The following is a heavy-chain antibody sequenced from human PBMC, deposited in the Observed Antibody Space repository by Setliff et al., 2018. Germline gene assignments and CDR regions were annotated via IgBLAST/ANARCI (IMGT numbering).Heavy chain of an antibody. V-gene: IGHV4-59*11. CDR3: ARSSPSGDSYGPLDY. CDR2: IYYTGKT. J-gene: IGHJ4*02. Sequence: PSETLSLTCTISGGSINGHYWNWIRQPPGKGLEWIGNIYYTGKTNYNHSLKSRVTISVDTSKNQFTLKVNSVTAADTAVYYCARSSPSGDSYGPLDYWGQGTLVTVSS. D-gene: IGHD5-18*01. CDR1: GGSINGHY.